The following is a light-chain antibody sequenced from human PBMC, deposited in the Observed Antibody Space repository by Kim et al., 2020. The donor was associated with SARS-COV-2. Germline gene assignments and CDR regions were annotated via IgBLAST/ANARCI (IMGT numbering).Light chain of an antibody. CDR1: LIVSSSY. Sequence: SPGATPALAARASLIVSSSYFAWYQQQPGHAPTLLIYGVSSRATCLTDWFSGSVSGTPFTLTISSLERADLAVYYCQQHGSSTYTFGQGTKLEI. V-gene: IGKV3-20*01. CDR3: QQHGSSTYT. CDR2: GVS. J-gene: IGKJ2*01.